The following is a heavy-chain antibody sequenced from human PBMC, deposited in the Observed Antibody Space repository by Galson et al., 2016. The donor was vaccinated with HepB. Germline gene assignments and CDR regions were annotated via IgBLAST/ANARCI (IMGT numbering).Heavy chain of an antibody. CDR3: ARDLSGGYWYFDS. CDR2: IFTGGLT. D-gene: IGHD6-25*01. V-gene: IGHV3-66*01. Sequence: SLRLSCAASGFTVSNYYMNWVRQAPGKGLEWVSVIFTGGLTSYADSVKGRFTVSRDNEKNTLPLEMDSLRVEDTAVYYCARDLSGGYWYFDSWGQGTLLTVSS. CDR1: GFTVSNYY. J-gene: IGHJ4*02.